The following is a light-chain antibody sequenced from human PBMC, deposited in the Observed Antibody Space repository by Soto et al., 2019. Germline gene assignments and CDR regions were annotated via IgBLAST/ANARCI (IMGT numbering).Light chain of an antibody. J-gene: IGLJ3*02. Sequence: QPVLTQPPSVSGAPGQRVTISCTESSSNIGAGYDVHWYQQLPGTAPKLLIYGNSNRPSGVPDRFSGSKSGTSASLAITGLPAEDEADYYCQSYDSSLRTWVFGGGTKLTVL. CDR1: SSNIGAGYD. CDR3: QSYDSSLRTWV. CDR2: GNS. V-gene: IGLV1-40*01.